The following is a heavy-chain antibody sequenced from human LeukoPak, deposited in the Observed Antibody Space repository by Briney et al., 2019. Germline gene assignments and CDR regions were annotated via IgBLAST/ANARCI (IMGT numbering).Heavy chain of an antibody. V-gene: IGHV4-59*08. CDR2: IYYSGST. CDR1: GGSISSYY. J-gene: IGHJ4*02. Sequence: SETLSLTCTVSGGSISSYYWSWIRQPPGKGLEWIGYIYYSGSTNYNPSLKGRVTISVDTSKNQFSLKLSSVTAADTAVYYCARHGVYGVVDYWGQGTLVTVSS. D-gene: IGHD6-13*01. CDR3: ARHGVYGVVDY.